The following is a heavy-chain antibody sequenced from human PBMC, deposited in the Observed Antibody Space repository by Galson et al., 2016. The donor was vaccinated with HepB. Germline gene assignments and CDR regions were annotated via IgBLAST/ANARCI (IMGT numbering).Heavy chain of an antibody. CDR3: ATLDLGVGQPIRDN. Sequence: SLRLSCAASGFTFRFYWVSWVRQAPEKGLEWVANIKPDGSENYYVDSVKGRFTISRDNAKNSLYLQMNSLRAEDTAVYYCATLDLGVGQPIRDNWGQGILVSVSS. V-gene: IGHV3-7*03. CDR2: IKPDGSEN. CDR1: GFTFRFYW. D-gene: IGHD3-16*01. J-gene: IGHJ4*02.